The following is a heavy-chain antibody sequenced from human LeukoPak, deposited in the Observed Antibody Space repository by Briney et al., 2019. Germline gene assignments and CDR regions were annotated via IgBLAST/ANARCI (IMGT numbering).Heavy chain of an antibody. Sequence: PGGSLRLSCAASGFTFSSYWMSWVRQAPGKGLEWVSFIYSDNIHYSDSVKGRFTISRDNSKNTLYLQMNSLRAEDTAVYYCARRAGAYSHPYDYWGQGTLVTVSS. D-gene: IGHD4/OR15-4a*01. J-gene: IGHJ4*02. CDR2: IYSDNI. CDR1: GFTFSSYW. V-gene: IGHV3-53*01. CDR3: ARRAGAYSHPYDY.